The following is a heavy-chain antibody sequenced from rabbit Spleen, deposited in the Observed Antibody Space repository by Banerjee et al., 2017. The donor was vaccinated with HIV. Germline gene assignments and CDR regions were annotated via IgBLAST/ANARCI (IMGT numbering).Heavy chain of an antibody. D-gene: IGHD2-1*01. V-gene: IGHV1S45*01. CDR1: GFSFSNNYW. J-gene: IGHJ4*01. CDR2: VYIGSTTT. Sequence: QEQLEESGGDLVKPGASLTLTCTASGFSFSNNYWICWVRQAPGKGLEWIGCVYIGSTTTYYASWAKGRFTISKTSSTTVTLQMTSLTAADTAAYFCARSYGDYAFNLWGQGTLVPS. CDR3: ARSYGDYAFNL.